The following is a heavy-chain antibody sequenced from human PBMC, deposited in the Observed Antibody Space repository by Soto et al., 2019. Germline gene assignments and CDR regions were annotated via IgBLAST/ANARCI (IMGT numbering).Heavy chain of an antibody. Sequence: QVQLVESGGGLVKPGGSLRLPGAASEFTSIDNNLGWIGKAPGRGLGWVPNISSSGRTIYYADAVKGRFTISRDNAKNSLYLQMNSLRAEDTAVYYCARMAPPIDYWGQGTLVTVSS. D-gene: IGHD5-12*01. CDR2: ISSSGRTI. V-gene: IGHV3-11*01. J-gene: IGHJ4*02. CDR1: EFTSIDNN. CDR3: ARMAPPIDY.